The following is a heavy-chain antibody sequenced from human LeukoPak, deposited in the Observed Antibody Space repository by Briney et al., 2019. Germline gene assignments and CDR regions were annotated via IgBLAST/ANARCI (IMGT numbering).Heavy chain of an antibody. CDR3: ARDLGIAARRDY. CDR1: GGSISSSSYY. V-gene: IGHV4-39*07. CDR2: IYYSGST. D-gene: IGHD6-6*01. Sequence: SEALSLTCTVSGGSISSSSYYWGWIRQPPGKGLEWIGSIYYSGSTYYNPSLKSRVTISVDTSKNQFSLKLSSVTAADTAVYYCARDLGIAARRDYWGQGTLVTVSS. J-gene: IGHJ4*02.